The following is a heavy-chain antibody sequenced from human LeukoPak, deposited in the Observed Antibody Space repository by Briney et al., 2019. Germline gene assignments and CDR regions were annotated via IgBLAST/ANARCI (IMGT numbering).Heavy chain of an antibody. CDR2: ISSSSSYI. J-gene: IGHJ4*02. D-gene: IGHD3-22*01. CDR3: ARDLTMYYYDSSGYYSD. V-gene: IGHV3-21*01. CDR1: GFTFSSYS. Sequence: GGSLRLSCAASGFTFSSYSMNWVRQAPGKGLEWVSSISSSSSYIYYADSVKGRFTISRDDAKNSLYLQMNSLRAEDTAVYYCARDLTMYYYDSSGYYSDWGQGTLVTVSS.